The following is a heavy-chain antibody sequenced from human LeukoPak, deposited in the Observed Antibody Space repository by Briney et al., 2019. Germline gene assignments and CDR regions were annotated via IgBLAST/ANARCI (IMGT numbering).Heavy chain of an antibody. CDR2: IYYSGST. CDR3: ASLWFGELLRRDY. CDR1: GGSISSYY. Sequence: SETLSLTCTVSGGSISSYYWSWIRQPPGKGLEWIGYIYYSGSTYYNPSLKSRVTISVDTSKNQFSLKLSSVTAADTAVYYCASLWFGELLRRDYWGQGTLVTVSS. V-gene: IGHV4-59*08. D-gene: IGHD3-10*01. J-gene: IGHJ4*02.